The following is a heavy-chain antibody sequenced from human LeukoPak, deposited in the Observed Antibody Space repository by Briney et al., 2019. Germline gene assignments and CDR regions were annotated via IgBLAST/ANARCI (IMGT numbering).Heavy chain of an antibody. CDR2: ISSSGSTI. CDR3: ASILDYGDYRDC. J-gene: IGHJ4*02. V-gene: IGHV3-48*03. CDR1: GFTFSSYE. D-gene: IGHD4-17*01. Sequence: PGGSLRLSCAASGFTFSSYEMNWVRQAPGKGLEWVSYISSSGSTIYYADSVKGRFTISRDNAKNSLSLQMNSLIAEDTAVYYCASILDYGDYRDCWGQGTRVTVSS.